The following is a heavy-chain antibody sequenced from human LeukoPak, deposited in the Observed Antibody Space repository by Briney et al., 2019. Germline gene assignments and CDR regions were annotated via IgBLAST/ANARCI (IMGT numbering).Heavy chain of an antibody. V-gene: IGHV4-4*07. CDR3: ASEGRGYSYGYYYYYYYMDV. J-gene: IGHJ6*03. CDR2: IYTSGST. D-gene: IGHD5-18*01. CDR1: DGSISSYY. Sequence: SETLSLTCTVSDGSISSYYWSWIRQPAGKGLEWIGRIYTSGSTNYNPSLKSRVTMSVDTSKNQFSLKLSSVTAADTAVYYCASEGRGYSYGYYYYYYYMDVWGKGTTVTISS.